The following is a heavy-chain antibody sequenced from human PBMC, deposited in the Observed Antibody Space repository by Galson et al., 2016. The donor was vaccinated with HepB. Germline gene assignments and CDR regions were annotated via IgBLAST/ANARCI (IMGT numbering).Heavy chain of an antibody. Sequence: SLRLSCAASGFNFDSYAMYWVRQAPGEGLESVAFIWYDGTNKFYADSVKGRFTISRDNSKNTLDLQMNSLRAEDTAVYYCAKLLASKYYFDHWGQGTLVTVSS. CDR1: GFNFDSYA. V-gene: IGHV3-33*06. CDR2: IWYDGTNK. J-gene: IGHJ4*02. D-gene: IGHD2-15*01. CDR3: AKLLASKYYFDH.